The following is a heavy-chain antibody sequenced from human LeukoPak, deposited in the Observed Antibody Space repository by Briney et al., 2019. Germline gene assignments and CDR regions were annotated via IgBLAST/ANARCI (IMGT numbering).Heavy chain of an antibody. D-gene: IGHD1-14*01. V-gene: IGHV3-11*04. Sequence: GGSLGLSCAASGFTFSDYYMSWIRQAPGKGLEWVSYISSSGGTIYYVDSVEGRFTISRDNSKNTLYLQMNGLRGEDTASYHCAKTAFQHGGYYYYMDVWGKGTTVTVSS. CDR3: AKTAFQHGGYYYYMDV. CDR2: ISSSGGTI. CDR1: GFTFSDYY. J-gene: IGHJ6*03.